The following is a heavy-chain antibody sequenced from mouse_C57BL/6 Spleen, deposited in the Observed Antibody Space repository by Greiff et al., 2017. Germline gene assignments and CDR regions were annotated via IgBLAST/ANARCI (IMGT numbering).Heavy chain of an antibody. D-gene: IGHD2-12*01. Sequence: DVKLVESEGGLVQPGSSMKLSCTASGFTFSDYYMAWVRQVPEKGLEWVANINYDGSSTYYLDSLKSRFIISRDNAKNILYLQMSSLKSEDTATYYCARAVTTPYYYAMDYWGQGTSVTVSS. J-gene: IGHJ4*01. V-gene: IGHV5-16*01. CDR3: ARAVTTPYYYAMDY. CDR1: GFTFSDYY. CDR2: INYDGSST.